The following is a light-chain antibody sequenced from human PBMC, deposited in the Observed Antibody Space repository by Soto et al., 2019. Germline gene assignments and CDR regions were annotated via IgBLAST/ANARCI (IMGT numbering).Light chain of an antibody. CDR3: CSHAGSGTVV. Sequence: QSALTQPASVSGSPGQSITISCFGTTNDVGSYNLVSWYQQHPGKVPKLMISEVSKRPSGVSGRFSGSKSGNTASLTISGLQPEDEADYYCCSHAGSGTVVFGGGTKVTVL. V-gene: IGLV2-23*02. CDR1: TNDVGSYNL. J-gene: IGLJ3*02. CDR2: EVS.